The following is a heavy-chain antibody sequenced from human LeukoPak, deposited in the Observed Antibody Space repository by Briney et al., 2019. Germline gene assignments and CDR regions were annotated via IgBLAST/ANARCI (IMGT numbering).Heavy chain of an antibody. D-gene: IGHD2-15*01. CDR2: IIPIFGTA. J-gene: IGHJ4*02. V-gene: IGHV1-69*01. CDR1: GGTFSSYA. CDR3: ASEYCSGGSCYYFDY. Sequence: GSSVKVSCKASGGTFSSYAISWVRQAPGQGLEWMGGIIPIFGTANYAQKFQGRVTITADESTSTACMELSSLRSEDTAVYYCASEYCSGGSCYYFDYWGQGTLVTVSS.